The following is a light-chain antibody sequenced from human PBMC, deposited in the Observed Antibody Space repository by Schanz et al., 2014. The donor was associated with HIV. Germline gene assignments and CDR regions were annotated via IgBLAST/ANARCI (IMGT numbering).Light chain of an antibody. CDR3: QHYNNWLGT. CDR2: GAS. J-gene: IGKJ1*01. CDR1: QSISSS. V-gene: IGKV3-15*01. Sequence: IVLTQSPGTLSLSPGERGTLSCRASQSISSSLLAWYQQKPGQAPRLLIYGASSRATGIPARFSGSGSGTEFTLTISSLQSEDFAVYYCQHYNNWLGTFGQGTKVEIK.